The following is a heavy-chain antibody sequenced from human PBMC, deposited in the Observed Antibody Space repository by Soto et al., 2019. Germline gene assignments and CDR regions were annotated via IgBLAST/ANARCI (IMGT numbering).Heavy chain of an antibody. CDR1: GFTFSTYA. J-gene: IGHJ6*03. CDR3: AKKGVVCSGGRCYSEDYYYYMDV. D-gene: IGHD2-15*01. V-gene: IGHV3-23*01. Sequence: GGSLRLSCADSGFTFSTYAMTWVRQAPGKGLEWVSAISGSGGDTYYADSVKGRFTISRDNSKNTLYLQMNSLRAEDTAVYYCAKKGVVCSGGRCYSEDYYYYMDVWGKGTTVTVSS. CDR2: ISGSGGDT.